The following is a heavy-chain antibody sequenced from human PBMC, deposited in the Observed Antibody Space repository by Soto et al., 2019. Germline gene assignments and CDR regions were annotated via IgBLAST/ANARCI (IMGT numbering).Heavy chain of an antibody. D-gene: IGHD2-2*01. J-gene: IGHJ4*02. CDR1: GFTFSTYS. CDR2: ISGSSRTI. Sequence: EVQLVQSGGGLVQPGGSLRLSCAASGFTFSTYSMNWVRQAPGTGLEWISYISGSSRTIYYADSVKGRFTISRDNAKKSLVLQMNSLRNEDMAVYYCARVGDCTGNSCYASDFWGQGILVTVSS. CDR3: ARVGDCTGNSCYASDF. V-gene: IGHV3-48*02.